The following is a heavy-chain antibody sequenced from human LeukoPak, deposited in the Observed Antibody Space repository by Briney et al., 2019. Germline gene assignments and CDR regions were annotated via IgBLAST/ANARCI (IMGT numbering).Heavy chain of an antibody. CDR1: GGSISSSSYY. CDR3: AREDSSGPSFDY. V-gene: IGHV4-39*02. Sequence: PSETLSLTCTVSGGSISSSSYYWGWIRQPPGKGLEWIGSIYYSGSTYYNPSLKSRVTISVDTSKNQFSLKLSSVTAADTAVYYCAREDSSGPSFDYWGQGTLVTVSS. J-gene: IGHJ4*02. CDR2: IYYSGST. D-gene: IGHD3-22*01.